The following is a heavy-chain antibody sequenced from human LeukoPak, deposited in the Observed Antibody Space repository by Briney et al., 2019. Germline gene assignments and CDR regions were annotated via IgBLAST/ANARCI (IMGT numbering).Heavy chain of an antibody. J-gene: IGHJ6*02. V-gene: IGHV1-18*01. Sequence: ASAKVSCKASGYTFTSYGISWVRQAPGQGLEWMGWISAYNGNTNYAQKLQGRVTMTTDTSTSTAYMELRSLRSDDTAVYYCASPLPSRYDKYYSYYYGMDVWGRGTTVTVSS. CDR3: ASPLPSRYDKYYSYYYGMDV. CDR2: ISAYNGNT. CDR1: GYTFTSYG. D-gene: IGHD5-12*01.